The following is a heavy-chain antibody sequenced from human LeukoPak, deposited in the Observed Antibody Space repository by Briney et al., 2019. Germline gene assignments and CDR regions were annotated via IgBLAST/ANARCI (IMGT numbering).Heavy chain of an antibody. CDR3: ARVGGGYYDSSGYFDY. CDR1: GFTVSSNY. V-gene: IGHV3-66*01. CDR2: IYSGGST. Sequence: GGSLRLSCAASGFTVSSNYMSWVRQAPGKGLEWVSVIYSGGSTYYADSVKGRFAISRDNSKNTLYLQMNSLRAEDTAVYYCARVGGGYYDSSGYFDYWGQGTLVTVSS. D-gene: IGHD3-22*01. J-gene: IGHJ4*02.